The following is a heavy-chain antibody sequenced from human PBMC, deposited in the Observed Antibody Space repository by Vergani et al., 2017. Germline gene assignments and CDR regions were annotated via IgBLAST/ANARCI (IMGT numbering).Heavy chain of an antibody. CDR1: GGSFSGYY. V-gene: IGHV4-34*01. D-gene: IGHD2-15*01. J-gene: IGHJ4*02. CDR2: INHSGST. Sequence: QVQLQQWGAGLLKPSETLSLTCAVYGGSFSGYYWSWIRQPPGKGLEWMGEINHSGSTNYNPSLKRRVTISVDTSKNQFSLKLCSVTAADTAVYYCARYSGVVVGAADPAGFDYWGQGTLVTVSS. CDR3: ARYSGVVVGAADPAGFDY.